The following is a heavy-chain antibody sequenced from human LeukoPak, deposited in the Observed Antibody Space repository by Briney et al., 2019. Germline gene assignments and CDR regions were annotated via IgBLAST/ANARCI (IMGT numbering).Heavy chain of an antibody. V-gene: IGHV3-21*01. CDR1: GFTFSSYS. Sequence: PGGSLRPSCAASGFTFSSYSMNWVRQAPGKGLEWVSSISSSSSYIYYADSVKGRFTISRDNAKNSLYLQMNSLRAEDTAVYYCARDPSRRDGYNGIWGQGTMVTVSS. CDR3: ARDPSRRDGYNGI. D-gene: IGHD5-24*01. J-gene: IGHJ3*02. CDR2: ISSSSSYI.